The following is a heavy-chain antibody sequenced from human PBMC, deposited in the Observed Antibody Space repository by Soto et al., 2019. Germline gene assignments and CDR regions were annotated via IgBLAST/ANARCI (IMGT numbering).Heavy chain of an antibody. CDR2: IYPGGSDT. CDR1: GYSFTSYW. Sequence: GESLKISCKGSGYSFTSYWIGWVRQMPGKGLEWMGIIYPGGSDTRYSPSFQGQVTISADKSISTAYLQWSSLKASDTAMYYCASGAYCGGDCSSPGQHWGQGTLVTAPQ. V-gene: IGHV5-51*01. CDR3: ASGAYCGGDCSSPGQH. D-gene: IGHD2-21*02. J-gene: IGHJ1*01.